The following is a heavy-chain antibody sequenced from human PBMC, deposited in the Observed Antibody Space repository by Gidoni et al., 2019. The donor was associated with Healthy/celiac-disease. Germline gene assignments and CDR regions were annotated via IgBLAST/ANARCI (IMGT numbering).Heavy chain of an antibody. CDR3: ARTIAARSGGWFDP. CDR1: GGSISSSSYY. V-gene: IGHV4-39*01. D-gene: IGHD6-6*01. J-gene: IGHJ5*02. CDR2: IYYSGST. Sequence: QLQLQESGPGLVKPSETLSLTCTVSGGSISSSSYYWGWIRQPPGKGLEWIGSIYYSGSTYYNPSLKSRVTISVDTSKNQFSLKRSSVTAADTAVYYCARTIAARSGGWFDPWGQGTLVTVSS.